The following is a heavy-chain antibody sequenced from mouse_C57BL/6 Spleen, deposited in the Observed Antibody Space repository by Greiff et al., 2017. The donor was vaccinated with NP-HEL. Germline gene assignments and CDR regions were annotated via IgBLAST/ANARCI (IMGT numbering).Heavy chain of an antibody. Sequence: QVQLQQPGTELVKPGASVKLSCTASGYNFTSYWMHWVKQRPGQGLEWIGNINPSNGGTEYTEKFKGKATLTVDKSSSTAYMQLSSLTSEDAAVEEDSSRGGYAMDYWGQGTSVTVSS. J-gene: IGHJ4*01. CDR3: SSRGGYAMDY. CDR2: INPSNGGT. V-gene: IGHV1-53*01. CDR1: GYNFTSYW. D-gene: IGHD1-1*01.